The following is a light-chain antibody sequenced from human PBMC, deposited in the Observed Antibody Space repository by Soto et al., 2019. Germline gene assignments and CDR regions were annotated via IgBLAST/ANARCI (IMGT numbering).Light chain of an antibody. CDR2: DAS. J-gene: IGKJ4*01. V-gene: IGKV3-11*01. Sequence: EIVMTQSPGTLSLSPGERATLFCRASQSVGKYLAWFQQKPGQAPRLLIYDASKRATGIPARFVGSGSGTDFTLTIGRLEPEDFALYYCQERSDWPRGTFGGGTKVEI. CDR1: QSVGKY. CDR3: QERSDWPRGT.